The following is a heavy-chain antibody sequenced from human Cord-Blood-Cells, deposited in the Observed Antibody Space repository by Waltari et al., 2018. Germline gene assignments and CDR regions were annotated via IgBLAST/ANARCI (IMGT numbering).Heavy chain of an antibody. V-gene: IGHV4-4*07. Sequence: QVQLQESGPGLVKPSETLSLTCTVSGGSISSYYWSWIRQPAGKGLEWIGRIYTSGSTNYNPSLKSRVTMSVDTSKNQFSLKLSSVTAADTAVYYCARGGQTWDIVVVPAAIPWYFDLWGRGTLVTVSS. CDR2: IYTSGST. D-gene: IGHD2-2*01. CDR3: ARGGQTWDIVVVPAAIPWYFDL. CDR1: GGSISSYY. J-gene: IGHJ2*01.